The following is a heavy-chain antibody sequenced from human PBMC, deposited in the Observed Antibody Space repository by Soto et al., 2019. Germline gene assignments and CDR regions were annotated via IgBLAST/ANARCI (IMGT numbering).Heavy chain of an antibody. CDR1: AGSISNYY. CDR3: AKWNEMKRSFDD. CDR2: IHHSGNS. V-gene: IGHV4-59*01. Sequence: PSETLSLTCTGSAGSISNYYWNWIRQPPEKGLEWIGFIHHSGNSMSNPSLRSRLTMSVDTTEGQISLNLRAVTAADTAVYYCAKWNEMKRSFDDWGQGILVTVS. J-gene: IGHJ4*02. D-gene: IGHD1-1*01.